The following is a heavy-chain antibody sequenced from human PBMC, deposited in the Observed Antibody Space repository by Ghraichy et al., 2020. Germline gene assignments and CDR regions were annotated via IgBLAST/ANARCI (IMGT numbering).Heavy chain of an antibody. CDR2: IYPGDSDT. V-gene: IGHV5-51*01. Sequence: ESLNISCKGSGYRFSDYWIGWVRQMPGKGLEWMGIIYPGDSDTRYSPSLQGQVTISADKSISTAYLQWRSLKASDTAMYYCARQNYGFAFDVWGQGTTVTVSS. CDR1: GYRFSDYW. J-gene: IGHJ3*01. CDR3: ARQNYGFAFDV. D-gene: IGHD4-17*01.